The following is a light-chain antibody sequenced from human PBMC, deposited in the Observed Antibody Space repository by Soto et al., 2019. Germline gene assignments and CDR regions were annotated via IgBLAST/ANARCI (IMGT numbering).Light chain of an antibody. V-gene: IGKV3-15*01. CDR2: RAS. J-gene: IGKJ1*01. Sequence: EIVWTQSPATLSVSPGERATLSCRASQSFSSNLAWYQQKPGQAPRLLIYRASTRATGIPARFSGSGSGTEFTLTISSLQSEDFAVYYCQQYNNWPRTFGQGTKVEIK. CDR1: QSFSSN. CDR3: QQYNNWPRT.